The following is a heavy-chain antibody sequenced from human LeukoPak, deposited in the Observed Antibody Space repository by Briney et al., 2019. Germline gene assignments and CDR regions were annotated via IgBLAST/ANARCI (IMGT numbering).Heavy chain of an antibody. J-gene: IGHJ4*02. CDR3: AKGGPSGLSAAEFDY. V-gene: IGHV3-30*18. CDR1: GFTFSSYD. D-gene: IGHD6-13*01. CDR2: ISFDGSYK. Sequence: PERSLRLSCAASGFTFSSYDMHWVRQAPGKGLEWVAGISFDGSYKYSADSVKGRFSISRDNSKNTLYLQMNSLRGEDTAIYYCAKGGPSGLSAAEFDYWGQGTLVTVSS.